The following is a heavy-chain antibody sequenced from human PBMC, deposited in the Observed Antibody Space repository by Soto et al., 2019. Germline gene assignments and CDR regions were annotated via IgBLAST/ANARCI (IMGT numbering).Heavy chain of an antibody. Sequence: EVQLVESGGGLVQPGGSLRLSCAASAFTFSSYWMNWVRQAPGKGPVWVSRINSDGSITGYADSVKGRFTISRDNAKKTVYLQMNSLSAEDTAGYYCARRDQIAYYYGMDVWGQGTTVTVSS. D-gene: IGHD2-21*01. CDR2: INSDGSIT. CDR3: ARRDQIAYYYGMDV. CDR1: AFTFSSYW. J-gene: IGHJ6*02. V-gene: IGHV3-74*01.